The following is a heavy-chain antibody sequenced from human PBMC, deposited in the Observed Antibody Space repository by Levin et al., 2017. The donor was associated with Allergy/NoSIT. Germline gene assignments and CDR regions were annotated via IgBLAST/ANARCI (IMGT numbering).Heavy chain of an antibody. CDR3: AKGKRGYSGYDLDY. CDR2: ISGSGGTT. J-gene: IGHJ4*02. CDR1: GFTFSTYV. D-gene: IGHD5-12*01. Sequence: GESLKISCTASGFTFSTYVMSWVRQAPGKGLEWVSTISGSGGTTYYADSVKGRFTISRDNSKNTLYLQMNSLRAEDTAVYYCAKGKRGYSGYDLDYWGQGTLVTVSS. V-gene: IGHV3-23*01.